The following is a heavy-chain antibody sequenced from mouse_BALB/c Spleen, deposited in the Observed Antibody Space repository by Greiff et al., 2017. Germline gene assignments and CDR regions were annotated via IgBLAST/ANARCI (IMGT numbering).Heavy chain of an antibody. CDR2: ISSGGSYT. V-gene: IGHV5-9-4*01. CDR1: GFTFSSYA. J-gene: IGHJ4*01. CDR3: ARGEDYHAMDY. Sequence: VQLKESGGGLVKPGGSLKLSCAASGFTFSSYAMSWVRQSPEKRLEWVAEISSGGSYTYYPDTVTGRFTISRDNAKNTLYLEMSSLRSEDTAMYYCARGEDYHAMDYWGQGTSVTVSS.